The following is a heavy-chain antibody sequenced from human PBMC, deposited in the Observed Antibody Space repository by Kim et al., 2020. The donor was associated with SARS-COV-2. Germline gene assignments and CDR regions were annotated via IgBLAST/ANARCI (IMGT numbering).Heavy chain of an antibody. D-gene: IGHD5-18*01. CDR3: ARGGRLNGATAMDPLNWYFDL. CDR2: IYYSGST. J-gene: IGHJ2*01. V-gene: IGHV4-31*03. CDR1: GGSISSGGYY. Sequence: SETLSLTCTVSGGSISSGGYYWSWIRQHPGKGLEWIGYIYYSGSTYYNPSLKSRVTISVDTSKNQFSLKLSSVTAADTAVYYCARGGRLNGATAMDPLNWYFDLWGRGTLVTVSS.